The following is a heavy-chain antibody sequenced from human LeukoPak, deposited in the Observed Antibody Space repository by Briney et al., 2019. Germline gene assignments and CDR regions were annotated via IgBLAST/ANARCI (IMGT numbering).Heavy chain of an antibody. J-gene: IGHJ3*02. V-gene: IGHV1-18*01. CDR1: GYTFTSYG. Sequence: ASVKVSCKASGYTFTSYGISWVRQAPGQGLEWMGWISAYNGNTNYAQKLQGRVTMTTDTSTSTAYMELRSLRSDDTAVYYCATDRWFGELLFYAFDIWGQGTMVTVSS. D-gene: IGHD3-10*01. CDR2: ISAYNGNT. CDR3: ATDRWFGELLFYAFDI.